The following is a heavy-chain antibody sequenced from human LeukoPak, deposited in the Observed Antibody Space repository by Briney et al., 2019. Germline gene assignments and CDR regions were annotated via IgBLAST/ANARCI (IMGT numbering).Heavy chain of an antibody. D-gene: IGHD3-3*01. CDR2: ISYDGSNK. CDR1: GFTFSSYG. CDR3: AKLPYDFWSGYYPYNWFDP. J-gene: IGHJ5*02. V-gene: IGHV3-30*18. Sequence: GRSLRLSCAASGFTFSSYGMHWVRQAPGKGLQWVAVISYDGSNKYYEDSVKGRFTISRDNSKNTMYLQMNSLRAEDTAVYYCAKLPYDFWSGYYPYNWFDPWGQGTLVTVSS.